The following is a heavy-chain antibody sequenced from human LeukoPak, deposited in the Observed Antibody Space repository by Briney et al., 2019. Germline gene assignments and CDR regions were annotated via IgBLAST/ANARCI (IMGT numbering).Heavy chain of an antibody. V-gene: IGHV4-34*01. Sequence: PSETLSLTCAVYGGSFSGYYWSWIRQPPGKGLEWIGEINHSGSTNYSPSLTSRVTISVDTSKNQFSLKLSSVTAADTAVYYCARRYYYGSGLDYWGQGTLVTVSS. CDR3: ARRYYYGSGLDY. CDR2: INHSGST. J-gene: IGHJ4*02. CDR1: GGSFSGYY. D-gene: IGHD3-10*01.